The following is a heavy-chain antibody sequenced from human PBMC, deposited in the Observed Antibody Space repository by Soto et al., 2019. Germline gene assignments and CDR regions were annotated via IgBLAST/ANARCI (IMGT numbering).Heavy chain of an antibody. V-gene: IGHV1-18*01. CDR2: ISAYNGNT. D-gene: IGHD3-9*01. Sequence: ASVKVSCKASGYTFTSYGISWVRQAPGQGLEWMGWISAYNGNTNYAQKLQGRVTMTTDTSTSTAYMELRSLRSDDTAVYYCARDSIFGYDILPGYYMDYWGQGTLVPVSS. J-gene: IGHJ4*02. CDR1: GYTFTSYG. CDR3: ARDSIFGYDILPGYYMDY.